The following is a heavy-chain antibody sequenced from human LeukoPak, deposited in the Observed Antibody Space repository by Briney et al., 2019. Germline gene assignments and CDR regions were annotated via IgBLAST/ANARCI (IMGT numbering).Heavy chain of an antibody. CDR2: INQDGSKK. V-gene: IGHV3-7*01. Sequence: GGSLRLSCATSGFTFRNDWVTWVRQAQGKGLEWVANINQDGSKKNYVDSVKGRFTISRDNTENSLFLQMNSLRAEDTALYYCARSLGTTVTTAPGYWGQGTLVTVSS. CDR3: ARSLGTTVTTAPGY. CDR1: GFTFRNDW. J-gene: IGHJ4*02. D-gene: IGHD4-17*01.